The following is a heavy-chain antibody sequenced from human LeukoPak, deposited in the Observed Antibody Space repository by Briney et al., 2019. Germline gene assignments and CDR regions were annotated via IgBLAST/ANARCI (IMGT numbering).Heavy chain of an antibody. CDR2: ISGSGGST. Sequence: GGSLRLSCAASGLTFSSYAMSWVRQAPGKGLEWVSAISGSGGSTYYADSVKGRFTISRDNSKNTLYLQMNSLRAEDTAVYYCAKAAYCSSTSCSDEYYYYYGMDVWGQGTTVTVSS. D-gene: IGHD2-2*01. V-gene: IGHV3-23*01. J-gene: IGHJ6*02. CDR3: AKAAYCSSTSCSDEYYYYYGMDV. CDR1: GLTFSSYA.